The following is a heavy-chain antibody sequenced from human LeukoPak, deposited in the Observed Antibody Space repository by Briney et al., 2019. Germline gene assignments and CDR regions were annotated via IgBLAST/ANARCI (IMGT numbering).Heavy chain of an antibody. Sequence: GGSLRLSCAASGFTFSSYAMHWVRQAPGKGLEWVAVISYDGSNKYYADSVKGRFTISRDNSKSTLYLQMNSLRAEDTAVYYCARGGYRYDAFDIWGQGTMVTVSS. CDR2: ISYDGSNK. J-gene: IGHJ3*02. CDR1: GFTFSSYA. V-gene: IGHV3-30-3*01. D-gene: IGHD3-16*02. CDR3: ARGGYRYDAFDI.